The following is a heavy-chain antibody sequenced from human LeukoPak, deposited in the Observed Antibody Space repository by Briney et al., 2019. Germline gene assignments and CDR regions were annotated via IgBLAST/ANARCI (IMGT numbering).Heavy chain of an antibody. V-gene: IGHV3-73*01. D-gene: IGHD6-6*01. CDR1: GFTFSGSA. J-gene: IGHJ4*02. CDR3: TRWIAARPFDY. CDR2: IRSKANSYAT. Sequence: GGSLRLSCAASGFTFSGSAKHWVRQASGKGLEWVGRIRSKANSYATAYAASVKGRFTISRDDSKNTAYLQMNSLKTEDTAVYYCTRWIAARPFDYWGQGTLVTVSS.